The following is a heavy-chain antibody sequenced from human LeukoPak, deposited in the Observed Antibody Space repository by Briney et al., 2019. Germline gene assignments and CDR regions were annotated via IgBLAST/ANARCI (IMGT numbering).Heavy chain of an antibody. V-gene: IGHV5-51*01. D-gene: IGHD3-10*01. Sequence: GESLKISCKGSGYSFTSYWIGWVRQMPGKCLEWMGIIYPGDSDTRYSPSFQGQVTISADKSISTAYLQWSSLKASDTAMYYCARGDYYGSGSYLDSFDPWGQGTLVTVSS. CDR3: ARGDYYGSGSYLDSFDP. CDR2: IYPGDSDT. CDR1: GYSFTSYW. J-gene: IGHJ5*02.